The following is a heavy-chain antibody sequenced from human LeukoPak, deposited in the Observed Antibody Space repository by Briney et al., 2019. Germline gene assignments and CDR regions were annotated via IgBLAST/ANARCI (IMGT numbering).Heavy chain of an antibody. CDR3: ARAPHCSGGSCRNWFDP. Sequence: RAGRSLRLSRAASGFTSTTYVMHWVRHAPSKGLDWVAAILYDGSNKYYADSVKGRFTISRDNSKNTLYLQMNSLRAEATAVYYCARAPHCSGGSCRNWFDPWGQGTLVTVSS. CDR1: GFTSTTYV. CDR2: ILYDGSNK. D-gene: IGHD2-15*01. V-gene: IGHV3-33*01. J-gene: IGHJ5*02.